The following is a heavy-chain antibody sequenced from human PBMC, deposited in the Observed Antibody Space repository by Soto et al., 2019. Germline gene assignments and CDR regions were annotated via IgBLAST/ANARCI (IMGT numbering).Heavy chain of an antibody. CDR3: ARGRTVTTLYYYYYYMDV. CDR1: GGSFSGYY. CDR2: TNHSGST. D-gene: IGHD4-17*01. V-gene: IGHV4-34*01. Sequence: TSETLSLTCAVYGGSFSGYYWSWIRQPPGKGLEWIGETNHSGSTNYNPSLKSRVTTSVDTSKNQFSLKLSSVTAADTAVYYCARGRTVTTLYYYYYYMDVWGKGTTVTVSS. J-gene: IGHJ6*03.